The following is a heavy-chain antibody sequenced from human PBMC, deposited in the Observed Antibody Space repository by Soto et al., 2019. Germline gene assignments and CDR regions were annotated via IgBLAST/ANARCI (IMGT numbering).Heavy chain of an antibody. V-gene: IGHV3-23*01. CDR3: ARKVPGSTSRPNYWYFDL. D-gene: IGHD3-10*01. CDR1: GFTFISYA. Sequence: EVQLLESGGGLVQPGGSLRLSCEGSGFTFISYAMNWVRQAPGKGLEWVSAISGGGDTTFYADSGKGRFTISRDNSKNTVTLQMNSLGADDTAVYYCARKVPGSTSRPNYWYFDLWGRGTLLTVSS. J-gene: IGHJ2*01. CDR2: ISGGGDTT.